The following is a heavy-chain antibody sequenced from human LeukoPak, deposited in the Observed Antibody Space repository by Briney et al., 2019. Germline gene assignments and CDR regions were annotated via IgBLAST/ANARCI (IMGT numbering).Heavy chain of an antibody. CDR1: GFTVRSTY. CDR3: ARGPIEKVVAGTFFGH. D-gene: IGHD6-19*01. J-gene: IGHJ4*02. CDR2: IVSGGST. V-gene: IGHV3-53*01. Sequence: AGGSLRLSCKSSGFTVRSTYISWGRQAPGKGLEWVSGIVSGGSTDYADSVKARLSISRDASNNTVFLQMDSLRVEDTGVYHCARGPIEKVVAGTFFGHWGQGTVVTVSS.